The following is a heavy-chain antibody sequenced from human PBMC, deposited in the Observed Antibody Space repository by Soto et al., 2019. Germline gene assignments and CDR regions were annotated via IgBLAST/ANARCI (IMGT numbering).Heavy chain of an antibody. CDR1: GASISSSTYY. Sequence: SETLSLTCTVSGASISSSTYYWAWIRQPPGKGLEWIGRIYYSGSAYYNPSLKSRVTISVDTSKNQFSLKLSSVTAADTAVYYCSGYCGSAACPTFSDYWGQGTLVTVSS. CDR2: IYYSGSA. D-gene: IGHD2-2*01. J-gene: IGHJ4*02. V-gene: IGHV4-39*01. CDR3: SGYCGSAACPTFSDY.